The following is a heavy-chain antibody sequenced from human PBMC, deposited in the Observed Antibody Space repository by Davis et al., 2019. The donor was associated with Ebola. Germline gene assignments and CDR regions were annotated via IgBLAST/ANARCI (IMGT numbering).Heavy chain of an antibody. CDR3: TRAGFGSNYFDY. CDR2: IGTAGDT. D-gene: IGHD3-3*01. J-gene: IGHJ4*02. Sequence: PGRSLRLSCPASGFTFSSYDMHWVRQATGKRLEWVSAIGTAGDTYYPGSVKGRFTISRANAKSSLYLQMNSLRAEDTAVYYCTRAGFGSNYFDYWGQGTLVTVSS. CDR1: GFTFSSYD. V-gene: IGHV3-13*01.